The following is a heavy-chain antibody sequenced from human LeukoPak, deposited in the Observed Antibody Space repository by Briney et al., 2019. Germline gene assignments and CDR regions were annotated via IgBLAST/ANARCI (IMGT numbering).Heavy chain of an antibody. D-gene: IGHD3-16*01. CDR2: INSDGSSR. J-gene: IGHJ4*02. CDR1: GFTFSSYW. V-gene: IGHV3-74*01. CDR3: ARDGGATPPFDY. Sequence: GGSLRLSCAASGFTFSSYWMHWVRQAPGKGPVWVSRINSDGSSRSYVDAAKRRFTISRDNAKNKVDLEMNSLRAEDTAVYYCARDGGATPPFDYWGQGTLVTVSS.